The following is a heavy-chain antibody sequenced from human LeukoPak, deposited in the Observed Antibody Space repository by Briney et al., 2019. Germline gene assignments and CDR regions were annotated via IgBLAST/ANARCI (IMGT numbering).Heavy chain of an antibody. CDR2: ISSSTSYI. CDR3: ATSSPSDY. V-gene: IGHV3-21*01. CDR1: GFTFSSYS. Sequence: PGGSLRLSCAASGFTFSSYSMNWVRQAPGRGLEWVSSISSSTSYIYYADSVKGRFTISRDNAKNSLYLQMNSLRAEDTALYYCATSSPSDYWAREPWSPSLQ. J-gene: IGHJ4*02.